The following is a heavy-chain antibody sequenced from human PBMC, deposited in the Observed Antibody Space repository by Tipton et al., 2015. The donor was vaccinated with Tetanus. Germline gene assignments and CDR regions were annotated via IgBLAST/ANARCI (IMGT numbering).Heavy chain of an antibody. CDR1: GYTFTSYG. Sequence: QLVQSGAEVKKPGASVKVSCKASGYTFTSYGISWVRQAPGQGLEWMGWISAYNGNTNYAQKLQGRVTMTTNTSTGTAYMELRSLRSDDTAVYFCARDVRGGYYYDSSGSGFDYWGQGTLVTVSS. V-gene: IGHV1-18*01. CDR2: ISAYNGNT. J-gene: IGHJ4*02. D-gene: IGHD3-22*01. CDR3: ARDVRGGYYYDSSGSGFDY.